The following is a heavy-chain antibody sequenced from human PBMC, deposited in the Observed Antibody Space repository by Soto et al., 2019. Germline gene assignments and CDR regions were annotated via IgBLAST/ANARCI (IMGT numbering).Heavy chain of an antibody. D-gene: IGHD6-13*01. CDR3: AKDIAAAGVGYFDH. V-gene: IGHV3-9*01. CDR2: ISGNSAAI. Sequence: EAQLVESGGGLVQPGRSLRLSCAASGFTFDEYALHWVRQTPSKGLEWVSGISGNSAAIAYADSVKGRFTISIDNAKNSLYLQMNSLRAEDTALYYCAKDIAAAGVGYFDHWGQGTLVTVSS. J-gene: IGHJ4*02. CDR1: GFTFDEYA.